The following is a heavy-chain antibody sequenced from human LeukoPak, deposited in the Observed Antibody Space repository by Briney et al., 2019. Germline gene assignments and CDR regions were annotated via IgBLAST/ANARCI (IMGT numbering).Heavy chain of an antibody. CDR3: GYSSSWQNY. J-gene: IGHJ4*02. D-gene: IGHD6-13*01. CDR1: GFTFSSYA. V-gene: IGHV3-23*01. Sequence: GGSLRLSCAASGFTFSSYAMSWVRQAPGKGLEGVSDISGSGRSTYYADSVKGRFTISRDNSKNTRYLEMNSLRAYDTAVDYGGYSSSWQNYWGQGTLVTVSS. CDR2: ISGSGRST.